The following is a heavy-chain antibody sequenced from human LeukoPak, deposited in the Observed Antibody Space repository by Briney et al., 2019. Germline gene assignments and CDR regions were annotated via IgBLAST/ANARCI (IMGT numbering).Heavy chain of an antibody. V-gene: IGHV3-53*01. Sequence: GGSLRLSCAASGFTVSSNSMSWVRQAPGKGLVWVSVIYTGGTTYYADSVKGRFTISRDNAKNSLYLQMNSLRAEDTAVYYCATVDSSGWYFHTNDFWGQGTLVTVSS. CDR1: GFTVSSNS. CDR3: ATVDSSGWYFHTNDF. J-gene: IGHJ4*02. CDR2: IYTGGTT. D-gene: IGHD6-19*01.